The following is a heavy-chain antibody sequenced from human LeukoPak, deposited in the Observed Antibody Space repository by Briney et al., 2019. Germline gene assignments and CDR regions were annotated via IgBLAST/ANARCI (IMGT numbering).Heavy chain of an antibody. D-gene: IGHD2-15*01. Sequence: ASVKVSCKASGYTFTSYRISWVRQAPGQGLKRMGWISAYNGNTNYAQKLQGRVTMTTDTSTSTAYMELRSLRSDDTAVYYCARVEVVAATYRYWGQGTLVTVSS. CDR3: ARVEVVAATYRY. CDR1: GYTFTSYR. CDR2: ISAYNGNT. V-gene: IGHV1-18*04. J-gene: IGHJ4*02.